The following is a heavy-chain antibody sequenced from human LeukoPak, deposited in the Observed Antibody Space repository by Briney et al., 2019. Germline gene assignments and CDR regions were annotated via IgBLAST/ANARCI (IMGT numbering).Heavy chain of an antibody. J-gene: IGHJ4*02. Sequence: PGRSLRLSCAASGFIFSNYGMHWVRQAPGKGLEWVAAISYDGGNKYYADSVKGRLTVSRDNSKNTLYLQMNSLRAEDTAVYYCANEYGSGSSHFDYWGQGTLVTVSS. D-gene: IGHD3-10*01. CDR3: ANEYGSGSSHFDY. V-gene: IGHV3-30*18. CDR2: ISYDGGNK. CDR1: GFIFSNYG.